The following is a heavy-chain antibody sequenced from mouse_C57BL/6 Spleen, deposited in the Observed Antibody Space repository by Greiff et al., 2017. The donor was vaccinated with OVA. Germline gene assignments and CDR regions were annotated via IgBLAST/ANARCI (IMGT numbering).Heavy chain of an antibody. J-gene: IGHJ2*01. V-gene: IGHV1-69*01. D-gene: IGHD1-1*01. CDR3: ARWNSYGSSPFDY. Sequence: VQLQQPGAELVMPGASVKLSCKASGYTFTSYWMHWVKQRPGQGLEWIGEIDPSDSYTNYNQKFKGKSTLTVDKSSSTAYMQLSSLTSEDSAVYYCARWNSYGSSPFDYWGQGTTLTVSS. CDR1: GYTFTSYW. CDR2: IDPSDSYT.